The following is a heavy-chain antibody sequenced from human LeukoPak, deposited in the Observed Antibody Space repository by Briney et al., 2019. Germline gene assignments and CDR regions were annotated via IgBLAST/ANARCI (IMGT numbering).Heavy chain of an antibody. J-gene: IGHJ4*02. CDR3: ARESGDDILTGWDY. CDR1: GFTFSSYA. CDR2: ISYDGSNK. V-gene: IGHV3-30-3*01. D-gene: IGHD3-9*01. Sequence: GGFLRLSCAASGFTFSSYAMHWVRQAPGKGLEWVAVISYDGSNKYYADSVKGRFTISRDNSKNTLYLQMNSLRAEDTAVYYCARESGDDILTGWDYWGQGTLVTVSS.